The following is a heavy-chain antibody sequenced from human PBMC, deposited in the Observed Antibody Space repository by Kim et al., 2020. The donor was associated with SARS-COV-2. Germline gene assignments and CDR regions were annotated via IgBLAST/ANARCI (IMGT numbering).Heavy chain of an antibody. CDR1: GFAFSSYW. CDR3: ARPKAGTNTFDT. D-gene: IGHD6-13*01. CDR2: INGDGSSA. J-gene: IGHJ3*02. Sequence: GGSLRLSCAASGFAFSSYWMHWVRQTQGKGLVWVSRINGDGSSANYADSVKGRFTISRDNAKNTLYLQMNSLRAEDTAVYYCARPKAGTNTFDTWGQGTMVTVSS. V-gene: IGHV3-74*01.